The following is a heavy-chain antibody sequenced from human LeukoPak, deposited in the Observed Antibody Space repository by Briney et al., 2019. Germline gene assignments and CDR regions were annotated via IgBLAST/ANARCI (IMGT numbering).Heavy chain of an antibody. CDR2: IYHSGST. Sequence: PSETLSLTCTVSAYSISSGYYWGWIRQPPGKGLEWIGSIYHSGSTYYNPSLKSRVTISVDTSKNQFSLKLSPVTSADTAVYYCARDSNGGRFDPWGQGTLVTVSS. D-gene: IGHD3-16*01. CDR1: AYSISSGYY. CDR3: ARDSNGGRFDP. J-gene: IGHJ5*02. V-gene: IGHV4-38-2*02.